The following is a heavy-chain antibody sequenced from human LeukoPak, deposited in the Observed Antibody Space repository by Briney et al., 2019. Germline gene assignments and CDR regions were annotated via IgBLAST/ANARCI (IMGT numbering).Heavy chain of an antibody. CDR1: GGSISSYY. J-gene: IGHJ3*02. V-gene: IGHV4-59*01. D-gene: IGHD5-12*01. Sequence: SETLSLTCTVSGGSISSYYWSWIRQPPGKGLEWIGYIYYSGSTNYNPSLKSRVTIPVDTSKNQSSLKLSSVTAADTAVYYCARDYSGYDYSIAFDIWGQGTMVTVSS. CDR3: ARDYSGYDYSIAFDI. CDR2: IYYSGST.